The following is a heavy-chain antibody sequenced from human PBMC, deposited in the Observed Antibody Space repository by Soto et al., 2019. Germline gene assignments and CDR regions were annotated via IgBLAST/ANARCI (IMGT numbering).Heavy chain of an antibody. CDR3: AKGMPVTLFGY. Sequence: GGSLRLSCAASGFTFRNDAMTWVRQAPGKGLEWVSTISDSGGGTYYADSVKGRFTISRDNSRNTVFLRMNSLRAEYTAVYYCAKGMPVTLFGYWGQGTLVTVSS. CDR2: ISDSGGGT. J-gene: IGHJ4*02. CDR1: GFTFRNDA. D-gene: IGHD4-17*01. V-gene: IGHV3-23*01.